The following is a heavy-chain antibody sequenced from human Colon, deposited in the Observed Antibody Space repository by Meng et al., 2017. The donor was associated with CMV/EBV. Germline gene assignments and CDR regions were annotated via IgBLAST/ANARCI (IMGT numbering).Heavy chain of an antibody. CDR1: GFTFNRNS. V-gene: IGHV3-23*01. Sequence: GESLKISCAASGFTFNRNSMSWVRQAPGKGLEWVSGINGVGDTTYYADSVKGRFTISRDNSKNTLYLRMIDLRAEDTAMYYCASDPNNSNFYWYFDLWGRGTLVTVSS. J-gene: IGHJ2*01. D-gene: IGHD4-11*01. CDR3: ASDPNNSNFYWYFDL. CDR2: INGVGDTT.